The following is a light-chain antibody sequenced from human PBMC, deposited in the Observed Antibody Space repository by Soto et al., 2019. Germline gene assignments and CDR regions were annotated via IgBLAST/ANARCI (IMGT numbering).Light chain of an antibody. Sequence: QSALTQPASVSGSLGQSITISCTGTSSDVGGYNYVSWYQQHPGKAPKLMIYDVSNRPSGVSNRFSGSKSGNTASLTISGLQAEDEADYYCSSYTGSNTLYVFGTGTKLTVL. CDR1: SSDVGGYNY. CDR2: DVS. CDR3: SSYTGSNTLYV. V-gene: IGLV2-14*01. J-gene: IGLJ1*01.